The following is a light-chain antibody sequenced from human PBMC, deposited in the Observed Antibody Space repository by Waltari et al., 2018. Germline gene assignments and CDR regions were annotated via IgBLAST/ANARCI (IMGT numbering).Light chain of an antibody. CDR2: DAS. CDR1: QGISSA. V-gene: IGKV1-13*02. Sequence: AIHLTQSPSSLSAPVGDRITITCRARQGISSALAWYQQKPGESPKFLIYDASSLQSGVPSRFSGSASGTDFTLTITSLQPEDFATYYCQQLHSYPITFGQGTRLEIK. CDR3: QQLHSYPIT. J-gene: IGKJ5*01.